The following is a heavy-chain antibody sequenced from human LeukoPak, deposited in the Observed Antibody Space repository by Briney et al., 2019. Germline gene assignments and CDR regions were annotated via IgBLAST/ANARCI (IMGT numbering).Heavy chain of an antibody. D-gene: IGHD6-19*01. V-gene: IGHV3-23*01. J-gene: IGHJ6*02. CDR2: ISGSGGST. CDR1: GFTFSSYA. Sequence: GGSLRLSCAASGFTFSSYAMSWVRQAPGKGLEWVSAISGSGGSTYYADSVKGRFTISRDNSKNTLYLQMNSLRAEDTAVYYCAKGMEYLGRWLTEYYYYGRDVGGQGTTVTVSS. CDR3: AKGMEYLGRWLTEYYYYGRDV.